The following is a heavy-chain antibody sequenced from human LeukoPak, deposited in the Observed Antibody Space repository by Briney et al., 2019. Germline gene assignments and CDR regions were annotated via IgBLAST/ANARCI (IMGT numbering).Heavy chain of an antibody. CDR3: ARVAVVTAVYFDY. Sequence: SETLSLTCTVSGGSISSGGYYWSWIRQHPGKGLEWIGYIYYSGSTYYNPSLKSRVTISVDTSKNQFSLKLSSVTAADTAVYYCARVAVVTAVYFDYWGQGTLVTVSS. CDR2: IYYSGST. CDR1: GGSISSGGYY. J-gene: IGHJ4*02. V-gene: IGHV4-31*03. D-gene: IGHD2-21*02.